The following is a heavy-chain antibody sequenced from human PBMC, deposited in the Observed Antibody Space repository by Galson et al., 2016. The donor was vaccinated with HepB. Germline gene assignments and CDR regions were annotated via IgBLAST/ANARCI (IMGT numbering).Heavy chain of an antibody. Sequence: TLSLTCTVSVGSISSGGYSWSWIRQHPGKGLEWIAYIYYSGSTYYNPSLQSRVTISTETSKNQFSLKLSSVTAADTAVYYCARGPLSYDDLTGYYPYYFDYLGQGTQVTVSS. CDR2: IYYSGST. J-gene: IGHJ4*02. CDR1: VGSISSGGYS. V-gene: IGHV4-31*03. CDR3: ARGPLSYDDLTGYYPYYFDY. D-gene: IGHD3-9*01.